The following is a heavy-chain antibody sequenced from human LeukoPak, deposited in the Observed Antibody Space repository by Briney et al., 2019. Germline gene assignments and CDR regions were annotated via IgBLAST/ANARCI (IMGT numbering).Heavy chain of an antibody. CDR2: IYPGDSDT. CDR3: ASGYSSSWPPRYYFDY. V-gene: IGHV5-51*01. CDR1: GYSFTSYW. J-gene: IGHJ4*02. D-gene: IGHD6-13*01. Sequence: GESLKISCKGSGYSFTSYWIGWVRQMPGKGLEWMGIIYPGDSDTRYSPSFQGQVTISADKSISTAYLQWSSLKASDTAMYYCASGYSSSWPPRYYFDYWGQGTLVTVSS.